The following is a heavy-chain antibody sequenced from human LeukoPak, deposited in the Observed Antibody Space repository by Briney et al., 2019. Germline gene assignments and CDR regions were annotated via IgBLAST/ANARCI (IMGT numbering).Heavy chain of an antibody. CDR3: ARRRFSYGDNDAFDI. Sequence: SETLSLTCTISRGSLSSYYWSWIRQSPGKGPEWIGYIYYSGGTNYNPSLESRVTISVDRSTNQFSLKVRSVTAADTAVYYCARRRFSYGDNDAFDIWGQGKMVTVSS. CDR1: RGSLSSYY. CDR2: IYYSGGT. J-gene: IGHJ3*02. V-gene: IGHV4-59*08. D-gene: IGHD5-18*01.